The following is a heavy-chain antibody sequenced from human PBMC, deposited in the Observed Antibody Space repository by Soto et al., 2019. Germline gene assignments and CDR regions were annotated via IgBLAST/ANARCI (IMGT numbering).Heavy chain of an antibody. CDR3: ARTRGYSGYDAFDI. J-gene: IGHJ3*02. CDR1: GFIFDDYG. V-gene: IGHV3-20*04. D-gene: IGHD5-12*01. CDR2: INWNGGST. Sequence: GGSLRLSCEASGFIFDDYGMSWVRQAPGKGLEWVSGINWNGGSTGYADSVKGRFTLSRDTAKNSLYLHMNSLRGEDTALYFCARTRGYSGYDAFDIWGQGTMVTVSS.